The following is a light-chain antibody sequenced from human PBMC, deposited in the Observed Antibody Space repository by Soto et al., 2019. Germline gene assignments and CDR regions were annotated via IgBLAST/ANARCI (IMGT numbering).Light chain of an antibody. CDR3: QQYGSSSLT. CDR2: GAS. Sequence: EIVLTQSPGTLSLSPGERATLSCRASQSVSSSYLGWYQQKLGQAPRLLIYGASSRATGIPDRFSGSGSGTDFTLTISRLEPEDFAVYYCQQYGSSSLTFGGGTKVEIK. CDR1: QSVSSSY. J-gene: IGKJ4*01. V-gene: IGKV3-20*01.